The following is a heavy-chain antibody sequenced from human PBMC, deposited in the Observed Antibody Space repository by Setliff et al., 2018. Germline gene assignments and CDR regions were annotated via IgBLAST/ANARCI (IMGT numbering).Heavy chain of an antibody. CDR2: ICHSGST. J-gene: IGHJ4*02. V-gene: IGHV4-34*01. CDR1: GGSFSGYH. Sequence: SETLSLTCAVYGGSFSGYHWSWIRQAPGKGLEWIGSICHSGSTHYNPSLKSRVTISVDTSKNQFSLQLTSVTAADTAVYYCTSTPRGGINITTRAGAFDSWGQGTLVTVSS. D-gene: IGHD6-6*01. CDR3: TSTPRGGINITTRAGAFDS.